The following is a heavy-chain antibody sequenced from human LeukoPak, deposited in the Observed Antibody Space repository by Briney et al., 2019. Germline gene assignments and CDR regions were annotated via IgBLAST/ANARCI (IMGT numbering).Heavy chain of an antibody. CDR2: ISGSTGNT. Sequence: ASVKVSCKASGYSFASYGITWVREAPGQGPEWMGWISGSTGNTHYTQNVQGRVTMTTDTATSSAYMELRGLGSDDTAVYYCARVGRDCSSINCYWEDWFDPWGQGTLSSSPQ. V-gene: IGHV1-18*04. D-gene: IGHD2-2*01. CDR3: ARVGRDCSSINCYWEDWFDP. J-gene: IGHJ5*02. CDR1: GYSFASYG.